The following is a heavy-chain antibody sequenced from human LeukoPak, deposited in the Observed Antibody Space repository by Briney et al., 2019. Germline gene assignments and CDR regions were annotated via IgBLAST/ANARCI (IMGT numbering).Heavy chain of an antibody. V-gene: IGHV3-30-3*01. CDR1: GFTFSSYA. CDR3: ARDRGAYAREY. D-gene: IGHD5-24*01. J-gene: IGHJ4*02. Sequence: GRSLRLSCAASGFTFSSYAMHWVRQAPGKGLEWVAVISYDGSNKYYADSVKGRFTISRDNSKNTLYLQMNSLRAEDTAVYYCARDRGAYAREYWGQGTLVTVSS. CDR2: ISYDGSNK.